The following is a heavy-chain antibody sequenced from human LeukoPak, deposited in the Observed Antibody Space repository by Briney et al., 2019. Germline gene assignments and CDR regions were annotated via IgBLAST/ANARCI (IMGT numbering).Heavy chain of an antibody. J-gene: IGHJ5*02. V-gene: IGHV4-39*07. Sequence: SETLSLTCTVSGGSISSSSYYWGWIRQPPGKGLEWIGSIYYSGSTYYNPSLKSRVTISVDTSKNQFSLKLSSVTAADTAVYYCARAGSDIKDYGDYWGHGWFDPWGQGTLVTVSS. D-gene: IGHD4-17*01. CDR2: IYYSGST. CDR3: ARAGSDIKDYGDYWGHGWFDP. CDR1: GGSISSSSYY.